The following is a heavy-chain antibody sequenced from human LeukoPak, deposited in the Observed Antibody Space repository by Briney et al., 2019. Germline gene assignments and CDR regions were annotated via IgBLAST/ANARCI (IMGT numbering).Heavy chain of an antibody. CDR2: IYTSGST. CDR1: GGSISSYY. CDR3: ARFGTNQYDSSGYYTGYYYYYMDV. J-gene: IGHJ6*03. V-gene: IGHV4-4*07. Sequence: PSETLSLTCTVSGGSISSYYWSWIRQPAGKGLEWIGRIYTSGSTNYNPSLKSRVTMSVDTSKNQFSLKLSSVTAADTAVYYCARFGTNQYDSSGYYTGYYYYYMDVWGKGTTVTISS. D-gene: IGHD3-22*01.